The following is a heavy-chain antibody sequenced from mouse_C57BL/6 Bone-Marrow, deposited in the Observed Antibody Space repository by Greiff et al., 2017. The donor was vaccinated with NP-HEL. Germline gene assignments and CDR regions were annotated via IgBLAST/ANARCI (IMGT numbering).Heavy chain of an antibody. CDR2: IYPGDGDT. V-gene: IGHV1-80*01. CDR1: GYEFSNYW. J-gene: IGHJ3*01. Sequence: VQLQQSGAELVKPGASVKISCKASGYEFSNYWMTWVKPRPGKGLEWMGQIYPGDGDTNSNGKFKDKATLTADKSSSTAYMQLSMLTSEDSAVYFCARGAYWGQGTLVTVSA. CDR3: ARGAY.